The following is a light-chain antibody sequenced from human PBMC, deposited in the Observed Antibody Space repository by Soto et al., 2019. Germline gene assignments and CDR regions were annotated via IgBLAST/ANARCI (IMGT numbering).Light chain of an antibody. CDR3: QQYDNLPLT. J-gene: IGKJ4*01. Sequence: DIQMTQSPPSLSASVGDRVTITCRASQSISSYLNWYQQKPGKAPKLLIYAASSLQSGVPSRFSGSGSGTDFTFTISSLQPEDIATYYCQQYDNLPLTFGGGTKVDIK. CDR1: QSISSY. CDR2: AAS. V-gene: IGKV1-33*01.